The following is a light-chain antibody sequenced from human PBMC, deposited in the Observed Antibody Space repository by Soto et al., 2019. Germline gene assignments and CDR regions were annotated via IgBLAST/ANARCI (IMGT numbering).Light chain of an antibody. J-gene: IGKJ1*01. Sequence: EIVMTQSPATLSVSPGERATLSCRASQSVTSNLAWYQHKPGQAPRLLIFDASTRATGIPARFSGSGSGTEITLTISSLQSEDFAVYYCQQYVNWRTFGQGTKVDIK. CDR1: QSVTSN. V-gene: IGKV3-15*01. CDR2: DAS. CDR3: QQYVNWRT.